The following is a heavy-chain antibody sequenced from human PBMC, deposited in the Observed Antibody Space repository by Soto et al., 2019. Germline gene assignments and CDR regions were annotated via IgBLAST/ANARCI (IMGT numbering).Heavy chain of an antibody. CDR1: GVSVTNGDYY. J-gene: IGHJ5*02. V-gene: IGHV4-30-4*01. CDR2: IYYSGTT. CDR3: ARQRRGGYWFDP. Sequence: PSETRSLTCAVSGVSVTNGDYYWSWMRQSPGKALEWIGNIYYSGTTSYNPSLNSRLSISIDTSRNQFSLQVTSVTAADTAIYYCARQRRGGYWFDPWGQGTLVTVSS.